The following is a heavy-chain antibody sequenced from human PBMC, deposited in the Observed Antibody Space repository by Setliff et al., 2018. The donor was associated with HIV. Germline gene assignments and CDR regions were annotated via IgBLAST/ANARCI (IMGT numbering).Heavy chain of an antibody. CDR3: ARGAHYYDSSGPPGY. V-gene: IGHV4-31*03. J-gene: IGHJ4*02. CDR2: IYSSGST. CDR1: GGSISSGSFY. D-gene: IGHD3-22*01. Sequence: SETLSLTCTVSGGSISSGSFYWNWIRQHPGKGLEWVGYIYSSGSTYYNPSLKSRVTISVDTSKNQFSLKLSSVTAADTAVYYCARGAHYYDSSGPPGYWGQGTLVTVSS.